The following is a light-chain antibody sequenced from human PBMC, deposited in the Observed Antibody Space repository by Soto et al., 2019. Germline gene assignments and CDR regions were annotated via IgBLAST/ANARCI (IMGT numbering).Light chain of an antibody. J-gene: IGLJ3*02. CDR3: AVWDDTLHGWE. CDR1: RSNIGKNS. Sequence: QSVLTQPPSASGTPGQRVTISCSGTRSNIGKNSVYWFQQFPATTPQLLIFNQSRRPSAVPERFSGSRSGTSASLANSGLRFEDEADYYCAVWDDTLHGWEFGGGTKLTVL. CDR2: NQS. V-gene: IGLV1-47*01.